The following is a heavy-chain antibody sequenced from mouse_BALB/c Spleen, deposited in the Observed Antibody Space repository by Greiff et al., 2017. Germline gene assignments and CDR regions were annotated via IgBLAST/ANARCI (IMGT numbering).Heavy chain of an antibody. J-gene: IGHJ4*01. CDR2: ISSGSSTI. Sequence: EVKLVESGGGLVQPGGSRKLSCAASGFTFSSFGMHWVRQAPEKGLEWVAYISSGSSTIYYADTVKGRFTIYRDNPKNTLFLQMTSLRSEDTAMYYCAGDYYYAMDYWGQGTSVTVS. CDR3: AGDYYYAMDY. V-gene: IGHV5-17*02. CDR1: GFTFSSFG. D-gene: IGHD3-3*01.